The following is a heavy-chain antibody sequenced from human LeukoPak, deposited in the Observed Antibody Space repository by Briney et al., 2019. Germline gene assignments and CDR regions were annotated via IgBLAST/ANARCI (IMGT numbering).Heavy chain of an antibody. D-gene: IGHD3-16*02. CDR1: GGSISSYY. V-gene: IGHV4-4*07. CDR3: ARHEVYDYVWGSYPPPDY. J-gene: IGHJ4*02. Sequence: SETLSLTCTVSGGSISSYYWSWIRQPAGKGLEWIGRIYTSGSTNYNPSLKSRVTISVDTSKNQFSLKLSSVTAADTAVYYCARHEVYDYVWGSYPPPDYWGQGTLVTVSS. CDR2: IYTSGST.